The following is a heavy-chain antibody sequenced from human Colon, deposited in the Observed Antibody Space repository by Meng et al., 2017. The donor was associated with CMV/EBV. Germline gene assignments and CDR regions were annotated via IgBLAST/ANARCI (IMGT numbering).Heavy chain of an antibody. V-gene: IGHV3-53*01. Sequence: GESLKISCAASGFTVTNKYMSWVRRAPGKGLEWVSIIYSGGSTSYADSVKGRFTMSRDSSKNTVDLQMNSLRVEDTAVYYCARDTVGAGMDVWGQGTTVTVSS. CDR1: GFTVTNKY. CDR3: ARDTVGAGMDV. CDR2: IYSGGST. J-gene: IGHJ6*02. D-gene: IGHD1-26*01.